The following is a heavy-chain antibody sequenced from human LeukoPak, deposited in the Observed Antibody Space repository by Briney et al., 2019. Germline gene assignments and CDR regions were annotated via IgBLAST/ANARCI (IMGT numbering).Heavy chain of an antibody. V-gene: IGHV3-53*01. Sequence: GGSLRLSCAASGFTVTTNYMSWVRQAPGKGLEWVSIIYGDGDTTHYADSVKGRFTISRDTSQNTQYLQMSSLRAEDTAVYYCASHWGGHWGQGTLVTVSS. CDR3: ASHWGGH. J-gene: IGHJ4*02. D-gene: IGHD3-16*01. CDR2: IYGDGDTT. CDR1: GFTVTTNY.